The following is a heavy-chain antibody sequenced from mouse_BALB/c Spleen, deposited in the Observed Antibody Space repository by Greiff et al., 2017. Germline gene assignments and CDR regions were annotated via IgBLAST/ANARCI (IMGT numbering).Heavy chain of an antibody. V-gene: IGHV2-2*02. D-gene: IGHD2-1*01. CDR2: IWSGGST. CDR3: ARGNFYAMDY. CDR1: GFSLTSYG. J-gene: IGHJ4*01. Sequence: QVQLQQSGPGLVQPSQSLSITCTVSGFSLTSYGVHWVRQSPGKGLEWLGVIWSGGSTDYNAAVISRLSISTDNSKTQVFFKMNSLQANDTAVYYCARGNFYAMDYWGQGTSVTVSS.